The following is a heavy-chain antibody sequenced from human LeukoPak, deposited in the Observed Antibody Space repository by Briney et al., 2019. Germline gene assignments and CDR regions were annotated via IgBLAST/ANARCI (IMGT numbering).Heavy chain of an antibody. Sequence: GGSLRLSCAASDFTFSTYVMTWVRQAPGKGLDWVSLISFSGANTYYADSVKGRFTISRDNSKDTLFLQMNSLRAEDTAIYYCARDIQLSTWGLGTMVTVSS. CDR1: DFTFSTYV. J-gene: IGHJ3*01. D-gene: IGHD5-24*01. CDR3: ARDIQLST. CDR2: ISFSGANT. V-gene: IGHV3-23*01.